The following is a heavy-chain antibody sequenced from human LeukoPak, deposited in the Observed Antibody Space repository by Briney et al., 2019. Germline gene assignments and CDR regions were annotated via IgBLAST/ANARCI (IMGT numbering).Heavy chain of an antibody. Sequence: PSETLSLTCAVYGGSFSGYYWSWIRQPPGKGLEWIGEINHSGSTNYSPSLKSRVTISVDTSKNQFSLKLSSVTAADTAVYYCARGTTRLNDAFDIWGQGTMVTVSS. CDR2: INHSGST. J-gene: IGHJ3*02. D-gene: IGHD1-1*01. CDR3: ARGTTRLNDAFDI. CDR1: GGSFSGYY. V-gene: IGHV4-34*01.